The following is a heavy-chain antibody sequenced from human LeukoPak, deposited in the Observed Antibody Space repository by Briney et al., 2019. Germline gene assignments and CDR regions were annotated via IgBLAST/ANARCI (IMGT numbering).Heavy chain of an antibody. V-gene: IGHV3-23*01. D-gene: IGHD3-22*01. Sequence: PGGSLRLSCAASGFTFSSYGMTWVRQAPGKGLEWVSTIRDSVSTTYYADSVKGRFTSSRDNSKNTLYLQMNSLRAEDTAVYYCAKNSYYDSSGYSDYWGQGTLVTVSS. CDR3: AKNSYYDSSGYSDY. J-gene: IGHJ4*02. CDR1: GFTFSSYG. CDR2: IRDSVSTT.